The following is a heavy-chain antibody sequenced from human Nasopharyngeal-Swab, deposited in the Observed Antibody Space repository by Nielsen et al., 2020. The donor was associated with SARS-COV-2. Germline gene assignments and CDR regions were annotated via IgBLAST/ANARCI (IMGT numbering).Heavy chain of an antibody. V-gene: IGHV3-30*03. Sequence: GESLKISCAASGFTFSSYGMHWVRRAPGKGLEWVAVISYDGSNKYYADSVKGRFTISRDNSKNTLYLQMNSLRAEDTAVYYCARGYYYDSSGYPLDAFDIWGQGTMVTVSS. CDR3: ARGYYYDSSGYPLDAFDI. J-gene: IGHJ3*02. CDR1: GFTFSSYG. D-gene: IGHD3-22*01. CDR2: ISYDGSNK.